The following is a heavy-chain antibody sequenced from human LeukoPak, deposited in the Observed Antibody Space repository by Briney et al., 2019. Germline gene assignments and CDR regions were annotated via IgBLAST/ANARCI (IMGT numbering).Heavy chain of an antibody. V-gene: IGHV3-30*02. CDR2: IQYDGTKK. Sequence: GGSLRLSCAASGFSFSSYGMHWVRQAPGKGLEWVAFIQYDGTKKYYGDSVKGRFTISRDNSKNTLYVQMNSLRGEDTAVYYCARDSVVVVASYVFDYWGQGTLVTVSS. CDR3: ARDSVVVVASYVFDY. D-gene: IGHD2-15*01. J-gene: IGHJ4*02. CDR1: GFSFSSYG.